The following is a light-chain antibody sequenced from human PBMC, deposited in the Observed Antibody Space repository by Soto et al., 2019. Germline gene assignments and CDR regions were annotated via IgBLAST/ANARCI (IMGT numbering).Light chain of an antibody. CDR2: DAS. J-gene: IGKJ4*01. CDR1: QSVISY. V-gene: IGKV3-11*01. CDR3: QQRSNWPLT. Sequence: EIVLTQSPATLSLSPGERATLSCRASQSVISYLAWYQQKPGQAPRLLIYDASNRATGILARFSGRGSGTDFTLTISSLEPEDLAVYYCQQRSNWPLTFGGGTKVELK.